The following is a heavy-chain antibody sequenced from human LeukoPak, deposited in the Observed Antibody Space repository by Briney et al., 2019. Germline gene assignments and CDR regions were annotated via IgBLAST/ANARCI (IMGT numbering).Heavy chain of an antibody. V-gene: IGHV4-34*01. CDR2: INHSGST. J-gene: IGHJ4*02. CDR1: GGSFSGYY. Sequence: SETLSLTCAVYGGSFSGYYWSWIRQPPGEGLEWIGEINHSGSTNYNPSLKSRVTISVDTSKNQFSPKLSSVTAADTAVYYCARASMVRGVSLWGQGTLVTVSS. D-gene: IGHD3-10*01. CDR3: ARASMVRGVSL.